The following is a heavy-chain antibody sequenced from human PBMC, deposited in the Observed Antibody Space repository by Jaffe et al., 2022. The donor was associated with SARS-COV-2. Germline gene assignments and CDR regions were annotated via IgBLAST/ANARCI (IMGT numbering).Heavy chain of an antibody. CDR2: IKQDGSEK. Sequence: EVQLVESGGGLVQPGGSLRLSCAASGFTFSSYWMSWVRQAPGKGLEWVANIKQDGSEKYYVDSVKGRFTISRDNAKNSLYLQMNSLRAEDTAVYYCARDRIAGIAAAGSYYYYGMDVWGQGTTVTVSS. J-gene: IGHJ6*02. CDR1: GFTFSSYW. V-gene: IGHV3-7*03. D-gene: IGHD6-13*01. CDR3: ARDRIAGIAAAGSYYYYGMDV.